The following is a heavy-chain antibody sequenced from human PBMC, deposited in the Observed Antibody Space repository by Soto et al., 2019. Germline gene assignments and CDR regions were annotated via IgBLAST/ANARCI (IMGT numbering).Heavy chain of an antibody. D-gene: IGHD3-10*01. V-gene: IGHV4-59*01. Sequence: SETLSLTCTVSGDSIRDSFWIWVRQPPGKGLEWIGLVHHTGNTNYNPSLETRVTMLIDASANHFSLTLTSVTPADAAIYYCARGREDHVDHHFGHLFDSWGQGTLVTV. CDR1: GDSIRDSF. CDR2: VHHTGNT. J-gene: IGHJ4*02. CDR3: ARGREDHVDHHFGHLFDS.